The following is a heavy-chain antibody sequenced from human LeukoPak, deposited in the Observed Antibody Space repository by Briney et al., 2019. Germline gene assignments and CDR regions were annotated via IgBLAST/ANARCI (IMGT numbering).Heavy chain of an antibody. CDR3: APAMT. Sequence: GGSLRLSCAVSGFTFSAFWMAWVRHVPGKGPEWVANIKQDGSEKYYVDSVKGRFTISRDNTKNSLYLQMSSLRAEDTAVYYCAPAMTWGQGTLVSVSS. V-gene: IGHV3-7*01. J-gene: IGHJ1*01. CDR2: IKQDGSEK. D-gene: IGHD2-2*01. CDR1: GFTFSAFW.